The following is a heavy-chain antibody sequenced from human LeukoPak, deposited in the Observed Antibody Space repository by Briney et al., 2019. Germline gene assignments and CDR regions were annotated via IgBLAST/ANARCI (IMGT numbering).Heavy chain of an antibody. CDR1: GFGFSSYG. J-gene: IGHJ6*03. Sequence: GGSLRLSCAASGFGFSSYGMSWVRQAPGKGLEWVSAISSTGGTTYYADSVKGRFTISRDNSKNTLYLQMNSLRAEDTAIYYCAKNGDRGAYCSGGSCYPYYYYMDVWGKGTTVTISS. D-gene: IGHD2-15*01. CDR2: ISSTGGTT. V-gene: IGHV3-23*01. CDR3: AKNGDRGAYCSGGSCYPYYYYMDV.